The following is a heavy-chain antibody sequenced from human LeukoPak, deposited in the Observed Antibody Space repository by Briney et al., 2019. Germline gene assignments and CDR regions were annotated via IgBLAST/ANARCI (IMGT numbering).Heavy chain of an antibody. Sequence: SETLSLTCTVSGGSISYYYWSWIRQPPGKGLEWIGYIYYSGSTNYNPSLKSRVTISVDTSKNQFSLKLSSVTAADTAVYYCARDGRGYSYGRISWYFDLWGRGTLVTVSS. CDR3: ARDGRGYSYGRISWYFDL. CDR2: IYYSGST. D-gene: IGHD5-18*01. J-gene: IGHJ2*01. CDR1: GGSISYYY. V-gene: IGHV4-59*01.